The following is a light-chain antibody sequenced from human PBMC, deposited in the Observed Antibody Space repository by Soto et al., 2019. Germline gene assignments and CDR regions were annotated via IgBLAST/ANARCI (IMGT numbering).Light chain of an antibody. V-gene: IGKV3-11*01. CDR1: QTVSTY. Sequence: EVVLTQSPATLSLSPGERATLSCKTSQTVSTYLAWYQHKPGQAPRLLIYDASIRAAGIPARFIGSGSGTDFTLTISSLEPEDSATYYCQQAYSFPFTFGPGTKVDIK. J-gene: IGKJ3*01. CDR3: QQAYSFPFT. CDR2: DAS.